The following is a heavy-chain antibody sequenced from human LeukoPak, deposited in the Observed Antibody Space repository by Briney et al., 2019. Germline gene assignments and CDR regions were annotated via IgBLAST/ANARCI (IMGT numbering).Heavy chain of an antibody. Sequence: GGSLRLSCAASGFSFSDTWMSWFRLAPGKGLEWVGRVRSKSDGGTAEYAAPVKGRFTISRDDSKSTVYVQMSSLKIEDTALYSCTPAAKDSVHWGQGTLFTASS. CDR3: TPAAKDSVH. V-gene: IGHV3-15*07. CDR2: VRSKSDGGTA. D-gene: IGHD2-15*01. J-gene: IGHJ4*02. CDR1: GFSFSDTW.